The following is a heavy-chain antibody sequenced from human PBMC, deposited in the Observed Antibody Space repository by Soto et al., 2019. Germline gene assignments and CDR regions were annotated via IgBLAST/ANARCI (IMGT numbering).Heavy chain of an antibody. V-gene: IGHV5-51*01. J-gene: IGHJ4*02. Sequence: GESLKISCEASGYVFANYWIGWVRQMPGKGLEWMGIIYPGDSDTRYSPTLQGHVTISAGKSISTAYLQWSSLQASHTAIYYCARATSHGWYQHFDNWGKGILVTVSS. CDR2: IYPGDSDT. CDR3: ARATSHGWYQHFDN. CDR1: GYVFANYW. D-gene: IGHD6-19*01.